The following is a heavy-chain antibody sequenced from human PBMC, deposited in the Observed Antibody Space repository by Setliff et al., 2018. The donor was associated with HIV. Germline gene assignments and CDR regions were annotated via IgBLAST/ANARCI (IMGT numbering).Heavy chain of an antibody. Sequence: ASMKVSCKASGYTFTSYGLSWVRQAPGQGLEWMGWINTYTGSPTYAQDFTGRFLFSLDTSVSTAYLQISSLKTEDTAMYYCARVGSYWSTFDYWGQGALVTVSS. CDR3: ARVGSYWSTFDY. V-gene: IGHV7-4-1*02. CDR2: INTYTGSP. J-gene: IGHJ4*02. D-gene: IGHD1-26*01. CDR1: GYTFTSYG.